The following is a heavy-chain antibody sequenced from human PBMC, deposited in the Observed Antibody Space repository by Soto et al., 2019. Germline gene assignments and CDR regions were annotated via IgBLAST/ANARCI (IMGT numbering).Heavy chain of an antibody. CDR2: IYYNENT. J-gene: IGHJ4*02. CDR1: GGSISSGGYY. D-gene: IGHD3-22*01. Sequence: SETLSLTCTVSGGSISSGGYYWSWIRQHPGKGLEWIGYIYYNENTDYNPSLKSRVTMSVDTSKNKFSLKLSSVTAADTAVYYCARESHFERSSYYEMYFDYWGQGTQVT. V-gene: IGHV4-31*03. CDR3: ARESHFERSSYYEMYFDY.